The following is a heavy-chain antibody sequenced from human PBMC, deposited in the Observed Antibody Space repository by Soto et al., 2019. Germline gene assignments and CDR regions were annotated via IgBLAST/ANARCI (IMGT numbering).Heavy chain of an antibody. CDR1: GYSFTIFW. D-gene: IGHD3-22*01. Sequence: GESLKISCETSGYSFTIFWLAWVRQRPGKGLELLGVIDPGIINPTDSDIRYSPSFQGRVTISADRSINTAYLQWSSLEASDTATYYCARHEQFYYRFYGMDVWGQGTTATVSS. CDR2: IDPGIINPTDSDI. CDR3: ARHEQFYYRFYGMDV. J-gene: IGHJ6*02. V-gene: IGHV5-51*01.